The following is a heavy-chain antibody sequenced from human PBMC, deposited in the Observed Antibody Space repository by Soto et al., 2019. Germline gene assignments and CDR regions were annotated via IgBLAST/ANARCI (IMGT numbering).Heavy chain of an antibody. CDR3: ARGGAIGIFGVVMAGFDY. Sequence: QVQLVESGGGVVQPGRSLRLSCAASGFTFSSYGMHWVRQAPGKGLEWVAVIRYDGSNKYYADSVKGRFTISRDNSKNTLYLQMNSLRAEDTAVYYCARGGAIGIFGVVMAGFDYWGQGTLVTVSS. D-gene: IGHD3-3*01. V-gene: IGHV3-33*01. CDR1: GFTFSSYG. J-gene: IGHJ4*02. CDR2: IRYDGSNK.